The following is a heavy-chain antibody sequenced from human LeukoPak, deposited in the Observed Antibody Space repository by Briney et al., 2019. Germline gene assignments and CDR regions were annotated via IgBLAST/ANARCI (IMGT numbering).Heavy chain of an antibody. CDR1: GFTFSSYG. Sequence: GRSLRLSCAASGFTFSSYGMHWVRQAPGKGLEWVSAISGSGGSTYYADSVKGRFTISRDNSKNTLYLQMNSLRAEDTAVYYCAKGYDILTGYDPWGQGTLVTVSS. V-gene: IGHV3-23*01. CDR3: AKGYDILTGYDP. CDR2: ISGSGGST. D-gene: IGHD3-9*01. J-gene: IGHJ5*02.